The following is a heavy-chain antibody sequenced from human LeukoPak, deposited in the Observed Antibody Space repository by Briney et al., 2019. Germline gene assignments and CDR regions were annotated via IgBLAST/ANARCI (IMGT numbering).Heavy chain of an antibody. J-gene: IGHJ4*02. V-gene: IGHV1-2*02. CDR3: VPTPGGSLPYYFDY. CDR1: GYTFTGYY. Sequence: ASVKVSCKASGYTFTGYYMQWVRQAPGQGLEWMGWINPNSGGTNYAQKFQGRVTMTRDTSISTAYMELSRLRSDDTAVYYRVPTPGGSLPYYFDYWGQGTLVTVSS. CDR2: INPNSGGT. D-gene: IGHD2-15*01.